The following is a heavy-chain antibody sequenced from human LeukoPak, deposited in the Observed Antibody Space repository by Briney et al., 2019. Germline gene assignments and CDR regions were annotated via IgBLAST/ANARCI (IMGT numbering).Heavy chain of an antibody. J-gene: IGHJ4*02. V-gene: IGHV3-23*01. CDR2: LSGFGDLT. CDR3: AKAHLLDWLLPFDY. D-gene: IGHD3/OR15-3a*01. CDR1: GFTFNSYA. Sequence: GGSLRLSCAASGFTFNSYAMSWVRQAPGKGLEWVSALSGFGDLTDYADSVKGRFTISRDNSKNTLYLQMNSLRGEDTGVYYCAKAHLLDWLLPFDYWGQGTLVTVSS.